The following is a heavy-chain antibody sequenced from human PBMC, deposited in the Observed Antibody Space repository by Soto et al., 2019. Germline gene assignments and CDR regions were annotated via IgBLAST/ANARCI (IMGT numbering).Heavy chain of an antibody. CDR1: GFTVSTNY. CDR3: AREVRRERPIDY. Sequence: EVQLVESGGGLVQPGGSLRLSCVVSGFTVSTNYMGWVRQAPGKGLEWVSSIYSDGNTYYAASVQGRFAISRDNSKNTLYLQMNSLRAEDTAVYYCAREVRRERPIDYGGHGTLVTVSS. D-gene: IGHD6-25*01. J-gene: IGHJ4*01. CDR2: IYSDGNT. V-gene: IGHV3-66*01.